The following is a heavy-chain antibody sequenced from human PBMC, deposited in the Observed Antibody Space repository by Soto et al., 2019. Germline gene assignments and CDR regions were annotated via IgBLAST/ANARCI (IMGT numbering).Heavy chain of an antibody. CDR1: GFTFSDYY. D-gene: IGHD6-6*01. Sequence: GGSLRLSCAASGFTFSDYYMSWIRQAPGKGLEWVSYISSSGSTIYYADSVKGRFTISRDNAKNSLYLQMNSLRAEDTAVYYCARDHVPGYSSSANAFDSWGQGTMVTVSS. V-gene: IGHV3-11*04. CDR2: ISSSGSTI. J-gene: IGHJ3*02. CDR3: ARDHVPGYSSSANAFDS.